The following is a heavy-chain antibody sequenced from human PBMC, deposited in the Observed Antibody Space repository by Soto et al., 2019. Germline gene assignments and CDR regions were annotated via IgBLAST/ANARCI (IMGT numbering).Heavy chain of an antibody. CDR2: IYYSGST. CDR1: GGSISSYY. CDR3: AIVGYSSGWYVDY. Sequence: QVQLQESGPGLVKPSETLSLTCTVSGGSISSYYWSWIRQPPGKGLEWIGYIYYSGSTNYHPSLTSRVTISVDTSKNQFSRNLSSVTAADTAVDYCAIVGYSSGWYVDYWGQGTLVTVSS. V-gene: IGHV4-59*01. D-gene: IGHD6-19*01. J-gene: IGHJ4*02.